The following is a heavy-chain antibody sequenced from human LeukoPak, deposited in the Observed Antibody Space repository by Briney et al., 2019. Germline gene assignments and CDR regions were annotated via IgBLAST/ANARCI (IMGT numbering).Heavy chain of an antibody. Sequence: ASVKVSCKASGYTFTGYYMHWVRQASGQGLEWMGWINPNSGGTNYAQKFQGRVTMTRDTSINTAYMELSRLRSDDTAVYYCARETKQWLPPGYWGQGTLVTVSS. J-gene: IGHJ4*02. V-gene: IGHV1-2*02. CDR3: ARETKQWLPPGY. CDR1: GYTFTGYY. D-gene: IGHD6-19*01. CDR2: INPNSGGT.